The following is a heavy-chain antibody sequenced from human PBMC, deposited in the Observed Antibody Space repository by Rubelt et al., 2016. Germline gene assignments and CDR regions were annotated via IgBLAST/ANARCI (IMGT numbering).Heavy chain of an antibody. CDR2: INHSGST. CDR3: ARGRRERNWFDP. J-gene: IGHJ5*02. CDR1: GGSFSGYY. Sequence: QVQLQQWGAGLLKPSETLSLTCAVYGGSFSGYYWSWIRQPPGKGLEWIGEINHSGSTNYNPSLKSRVTISVDTSKNQFSLKLSSVTAADTAVYYCARGRRERNWFDPWGQGTLVTVSS. V-gene: IGHV4-34*01.